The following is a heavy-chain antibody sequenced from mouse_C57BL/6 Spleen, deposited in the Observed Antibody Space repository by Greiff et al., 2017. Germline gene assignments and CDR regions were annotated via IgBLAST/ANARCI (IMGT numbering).Heavy chain of an antibody. CDR2: INYDGSST. V-gene: IGHV5-16*01. CDR3: AGEGKGYYFDY. CDR1: GFTFSDYY. Sequence: EVHLVESEGGLVQPGSSMKLSCTASGFTFSDYYMAWVRQVPEKGLEWVANINYDGSSTYYLDSLKSRFIISRDNAKNILYLQMSSLKADDTDTYYSAGEGKGYYFDYWGQGTTLTVSS. J-gene: IGHJ2*01. D-gene: IGHD3-3*01.